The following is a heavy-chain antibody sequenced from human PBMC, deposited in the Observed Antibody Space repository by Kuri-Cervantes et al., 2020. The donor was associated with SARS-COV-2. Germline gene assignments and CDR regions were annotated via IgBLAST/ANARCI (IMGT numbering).Heavy chain of an antibody. J-gene: IGHJ6*03. Sequence: SVKVSCKASGFTFTSSAMQWVRQARGQRLEWIGWIVVGSGNTNYAQKFQERVTITRGMSTSTAYMELSSLRSEDTAVYYCAREGDTAMVRYYYYMDVWGKGTTVTVSS. CDR3: AREGDTAMVRYYYYMDV. CDR2: IVVGSGNT. D-gene: IGHD5-18*01. V-gene: IGHV1-58*02. CDR1: GFTFTSSA.